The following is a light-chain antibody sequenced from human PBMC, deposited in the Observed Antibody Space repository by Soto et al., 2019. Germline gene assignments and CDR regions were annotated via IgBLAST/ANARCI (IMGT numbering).Light chain of an antibody. CDR2: GAS. Sequence: EVVMTQSPATLSVSPGERATLSCRASESVSSNLAWYQQKPGQGPRLLIYGASTRATGIPARFSGSGSGTEFTLTVSSLQSEDFAVYYCQQFGTSPYTFGQGTKLEIK. V-gene: IGKV3-15*01. CDR1: ESVSSN. CDR3: QQFGTSPYT. J-gene: IGKJ2*01.